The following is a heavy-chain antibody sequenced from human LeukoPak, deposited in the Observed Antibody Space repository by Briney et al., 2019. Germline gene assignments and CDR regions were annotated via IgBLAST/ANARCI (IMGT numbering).Heavy chain of an antibody. J-gene: IGHJ3*02. CDR1: GYTFTGYY. Sequence: ASVKVSCKASGYTFTGYYMHWVRQAPGQGLEWMGWINPNSGGTNYAQKFQGRATMTRDTSISTAYMELSRLRSDDTAVYYCALSRDGYNSGLGAFDIWGQGTMVTVSS. V-gene: IGHV1-2*02. D-gene: IGHD5-24*01. CDR2: INPNSGGT. CDR3: ALSRDGYNSGLGAFDI.